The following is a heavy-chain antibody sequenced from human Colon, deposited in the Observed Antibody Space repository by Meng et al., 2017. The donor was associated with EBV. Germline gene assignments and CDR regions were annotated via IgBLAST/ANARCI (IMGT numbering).Heavy chain of an antibody. D-gene: IGHD3-10*01. V-gene: IGHV4-4*03. J-gene: IGHJ5*02. CDR2: ISNSGTT. CDR1: AGSSDSDNW. CDR3: ARDYYASGFVFDL. Sequence: DSVRRLANPPGPRAVLSHVSAGSSDSDNWGNWVRQTPGKGLEWIGEISNSGTTNYNPSLKSRVTISIDKSKNQFSLKLTSVTAADTAVYYCARDYYASGFVFDLWGQGTLVTVSS.